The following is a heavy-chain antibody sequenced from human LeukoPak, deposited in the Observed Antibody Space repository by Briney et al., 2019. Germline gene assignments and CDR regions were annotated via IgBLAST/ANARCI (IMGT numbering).Heavy chain of an antibody. CDR1: GFTFSSYA. D-gene: IGHD2-15*01. V-gene: IGHV3-21*01. CDR2: ISSSSSYI. Sequence: GGSLRLSCAASGFTFSSYAMSWVRQAPGKGLEWVSSISSSSSYIYYADSVKGRFTISRDNAKNSLYLQMNSLRAEDTAVYYCARKGCSGGSCHGAFDIWGQGTMVTVSS. J-gene: IGHJ3*02. CDR3: ARKGCSGGSCHGAFDI.